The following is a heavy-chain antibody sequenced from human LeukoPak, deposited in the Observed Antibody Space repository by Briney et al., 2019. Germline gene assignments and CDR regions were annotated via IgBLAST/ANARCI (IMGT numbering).Heavy chain of an antibody. J-gene: IGHJ3*02. D-gene: IGHD6-13*01. CDR2: ISSSSSYI. CDR1: GFAFSSYS. CDR3: ARVGDSSSWYGAFDI. V-gene: IGHV3-21*01. Sequence: PGGPLRLSCAASGFAFSSYSMNWVRQAPGKGLEWVSSISSSSSYIYYADSVKGRFTISRDNAKNSLYLQMNSLRAEDAAVYYCARVGDSSSWYGAFDIWGQGTMVTVSS.